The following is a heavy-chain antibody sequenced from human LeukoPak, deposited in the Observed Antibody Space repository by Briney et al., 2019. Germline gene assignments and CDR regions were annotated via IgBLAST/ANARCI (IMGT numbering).Heavy chain of an antibody. Sequence: NPSGTLSLTCALSGGPISSANWWSWFRQPPGKGLDWIGEINHSGNANYKPSVMGPVIISVAKSKNQFSLKLSPVTAPDTAVYYCARDLSDYYGTGSYRPIDVFAIWGQGTMVTVSS. J-gene: IGHJ3*02. V-gene: IGHV4-4*02. D-gene: IGHD3-10*01. CDR3: ARDLSDYYGTGSYRPIDVFAI. CDR1: GGPISSANW. CDR2: INHSGNA.